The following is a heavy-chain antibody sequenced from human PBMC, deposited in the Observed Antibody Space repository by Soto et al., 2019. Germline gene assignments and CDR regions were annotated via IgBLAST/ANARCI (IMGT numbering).Heavy chain of an antibody. D-gene: IGHD3-10*01. CDR1: GGSISSSSYY. CDR2: IYYSGST. Sequence: SETLSLTCTVSGGSISSSSYYWGWIRQPPGKGLEWIGSIYYSGSTYYNPSLKSRVTISVDTSKNQFSLKLSSVTAADTAVYYCASRPDLRLLWFGELLSWFDYWGQGTLVTVSS. J-gene: IGHJ4*02. V-gene: IGHV4-39*01. CDR3: ASRPDLRLLWFGELLSWFDY.